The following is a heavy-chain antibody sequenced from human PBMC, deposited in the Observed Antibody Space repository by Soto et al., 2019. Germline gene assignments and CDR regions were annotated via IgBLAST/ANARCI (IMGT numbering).Heavy chain of an antibody. Sequence: QVQLVQSGAEVKKPGASVKVSCKASGYTFTSFGISWVRQAPGQGLGGMGWINAYNVYNANTNYAXTXQXXVTMTTDTSTSTASTELRSLIPDDTAVYYCARARIFYGLDVCGQGTTVTVSS. CDR3: ARARIFYGLDV. D-gene: IGHD2-15*01. V-gene: IGHV1-18*01. J-gene: IGHJ6*02. CDR1: GYTFTSFG. CDR2: INAYNVYNANT.